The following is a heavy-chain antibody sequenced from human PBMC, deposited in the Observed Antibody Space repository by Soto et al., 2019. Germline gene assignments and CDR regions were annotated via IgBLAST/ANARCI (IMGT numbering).Heavy chain of an antibody. CDR3: ARARVVSPALYYYGMDV. CDR1: GGSFSGYY. J-gene: IGHJ6*02. V-gene: IGHV4-34*01. CDR2: INHSGST. Sequence: ETLSLTCAVYGGSFSGYYWSWIRQPPGKGLEWIGEINHSGSTNYNPSLKSRVTISVDTSKNQFSLKLSSVTAADTAVYYCARARVVSPALYYYGMDVWGQGTTVTVSS.